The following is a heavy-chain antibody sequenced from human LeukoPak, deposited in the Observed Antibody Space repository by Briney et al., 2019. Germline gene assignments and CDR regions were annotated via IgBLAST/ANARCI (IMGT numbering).Heavy chain of an antibody. CDR3: AKDGRHHRYCSGGSCYSSFDP. D-gene: IGHD2-15*01. J-gene: IGHJ5*02. Sequence: GGSLRLSCAASGFTFSSYSMNWVRQAPGKGLEWVSAISGSGDRSYYADSVKGRFTISRDNSKNTLYLQMNSLRAEDMAVYYCAKDGRHHRYCSGGSCYSSFDPWGQGTLVTVSS. CDR1: GFTFSSYS. V-gene: IGHV3-23*01. CDR2: ISGSGDRS.